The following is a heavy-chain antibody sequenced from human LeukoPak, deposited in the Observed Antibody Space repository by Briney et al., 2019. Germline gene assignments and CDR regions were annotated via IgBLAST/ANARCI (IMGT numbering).Heavy chain of an antibody. CDR3: ARVGNDPSNYYIDV. CDR2: IYPGDSDT. J-gene: IGHJ6*03. V-gene: IGHV5-51*01. CDR1: GYSFTAYW. D-gene: IGHD3-16*01. Sequence: LGEPLKISCNSSGYSFTAYWIGWVRQLPGKGLEWMGSIYPGDSDTRYSPSIQGHVTISADASISAAYLQWSGLKASDTAMYYCARVGNDPSNYYIDVWGQGTTVTVSS.